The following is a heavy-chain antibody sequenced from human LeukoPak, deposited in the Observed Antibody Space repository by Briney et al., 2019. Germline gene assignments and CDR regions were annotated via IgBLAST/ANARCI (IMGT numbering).Heavy chain of an antibody. Sequence: GGSLRLSCAASGFNFDDCTMHWVRQPPGKGLEWVSGISWNSDFIVYGDSVKGRFTISRDNAKNSLYLHMNSLRAEDTAVYYCARDLGGYSYGSHFDYWGQGTLVTVSS. CDR1: GFNFDDCT. D-gene: IGHD5-18*01. CDR3: ARDLGGYSYGSHFDY. V-gene: IGHV3-9*01. J-gene: IGHJ4*02. CDR2: ISWNSDFI.